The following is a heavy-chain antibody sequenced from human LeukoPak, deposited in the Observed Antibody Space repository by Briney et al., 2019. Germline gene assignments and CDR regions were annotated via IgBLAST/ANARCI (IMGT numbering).Heavy chain of an antibody. D-gene: IGHD6-19*01. Sequence: ASETLSLTCTVSGGSISSSSYYWGWIRQPPGKGLEWIGSIYYSGSTYYNPSLKSRVTISVDTSKNQFSLKLSSVTAADTAVYYCARVTSDSSGWYAGFDYWGQGTLVTVSS. CDR1: GGSISSSSYY. V-gene: IGHV4-39*07. CDR3: ARVTSDSSGWYAGFDY. CDR2: IYYSGST. J-gene: IGHJ4*02.